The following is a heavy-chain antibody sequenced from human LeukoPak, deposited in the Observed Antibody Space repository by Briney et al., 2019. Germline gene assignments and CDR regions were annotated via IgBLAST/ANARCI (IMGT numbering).Heavy chain of an antibody. Sequence: SETLSLTCTVSGGSISSYYWSWIRQPPGKGLEWIGYIYYSGSTNYNPSLKSRVTISVDTSKNQFSLKLSSVTAADTAVYYCARHSSGWSPTDYWGQGTLVTVSS. CDR3: ARHSSGWSPTDY. V-gene: IGHV4-59*08. J-gene: IGHJ4*02. D-gene: IGHD6-19*01. CDR2: IYYSGST. CDR1: GGSISSYY.